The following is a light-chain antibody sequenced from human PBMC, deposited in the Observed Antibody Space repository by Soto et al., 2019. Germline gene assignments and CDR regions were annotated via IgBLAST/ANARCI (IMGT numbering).Light chain of an antibody. Sequence: EIVLTQSPATLSLSPGERATLSCRASQSVSSYLAWYQQKPGQAPRLLIYDASNRASGIPARYSGSGFGTDCTLTITSLELEDFAVYYCQQRSNWPPIFTFGPGTKVDFK. J-gene: IGKJ3*01. CDR1: QSVSSY. CDR2: DAS. V-gene: IGKV3-11*01. CDR3: QQRSNWPPIFT.